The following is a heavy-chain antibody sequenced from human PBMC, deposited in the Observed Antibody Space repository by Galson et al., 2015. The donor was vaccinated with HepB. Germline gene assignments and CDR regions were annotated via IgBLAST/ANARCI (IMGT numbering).Heavy chain of an antibody. Sequence: SLRLSCAASGFTFSNAWMSWVRQAPGKGLEWVGRIKSKTDGGTTDNAAPVKGRFTISRDDSKNTLYLQMNSLKTEDTAVYYCTTVPGGGGYGICYFDYWGQGTLVTVSS. V-gene: IGHV3-15*01. J-gene: IGHJ4*02. D-gene: IGHD5-12*01. CDR3: TTVPGGGGYGICYFDY. CDR2: IKSKTDGGTT. CDR1: GFTFSNAW.